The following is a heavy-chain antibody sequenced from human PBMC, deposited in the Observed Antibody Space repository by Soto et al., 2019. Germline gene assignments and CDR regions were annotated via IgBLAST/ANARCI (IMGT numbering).Heavy chain of an antibody. CDR1: GFTVSSNY. D-gene: IGHD6-6*01. Sequence: GGSLRLSCAASGFTVSSNYMSWVRQAPGEGLEWVSVIYSGGSTYYADSVKGRFTISRDNSKNTLYLQMNSLRAEDTAVYYCARDFCIAAYDGMDVWGQGTTVTVSS. CDR3: ARDFCIAAYDGMDV. CDR2: IYSGGST. V-gene: IGHV3-53*01. J-gene: IGHJ6*02.